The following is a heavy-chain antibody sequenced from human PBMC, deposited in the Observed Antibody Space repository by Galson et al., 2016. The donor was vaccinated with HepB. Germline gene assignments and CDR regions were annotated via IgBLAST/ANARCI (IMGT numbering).Heavy chain of an antibody. Sequence: SLRLSCAASGFTFSSYAMSWVRQAPGKGPEWVSEIRHSGSGTYYADSVKGRFTISRDNSNNTLYLQMNSLRAEDTAVYYCAKERLVRRIFDHWGQGTLLTVSS. V-gene: IGHV3-23*01. D-gene: IGHD1-1*01. CDR2: IRHSGSGT. CDR3: AKERLVRRIFDH. J-gene: IGHJ4*02. CDR1: GFTFSSYA.